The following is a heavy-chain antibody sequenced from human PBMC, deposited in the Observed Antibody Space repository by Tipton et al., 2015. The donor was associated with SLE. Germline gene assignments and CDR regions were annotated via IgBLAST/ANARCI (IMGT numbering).Heavy chain of an antibody. J-gene: IGHJ3*02. CDR2: ISFDSNYI. D-gene: IGHD4-11*01. CDR3: ARETTSGAFDI. CDR1: GFSFSTYS. V-gene: IGHV3-21*01. Sequence: SLRLSCAASGFSFSTYSMNWVRQAPGKGLEWVSSISFDSNYIYYADSVKGRFTISRDNAKNSLYLQMSSLTAEDTAMYFCARETTSGAFDIWGQGTTVTVSS.